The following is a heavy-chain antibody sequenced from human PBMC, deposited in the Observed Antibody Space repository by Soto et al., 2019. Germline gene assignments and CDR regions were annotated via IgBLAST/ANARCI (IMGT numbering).Heavy chain of an antibody. CDR3: AAGGGLPRYY. V-gene: IGHV4-59*12. J-gene: IGHJ4*02. Sequence: SETLSLTCTVSGGSIRSYYWTWIRQPPGKGLEWIGYIYYSGSTSYNPSLKSRVTISVDRSKNQFSLKLSSVTAADTAVYYCAAGGGLPRYYWGQGTLVTVSS. D-gene: IGHD5-12*01. CDR2: IYYSGST. CDR1: GGSIRSYY.